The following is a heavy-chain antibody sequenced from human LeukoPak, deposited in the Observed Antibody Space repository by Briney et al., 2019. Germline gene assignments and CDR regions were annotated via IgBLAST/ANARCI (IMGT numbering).Heavy chain of an antibody. CDR3: ARDAIAVGDAFDT. V-gene: IGHV4-59*01. Sequence: SETLSLTCTVSGGSISSYYWSWIRQPPGKGLEWIGYIYYSGSTNYNPSLKSRVTISVDTSKNQFSLQLSSVTAADTAVYYCARDAIAVGDAFDTWGQGTMVTVSS. J-gene: IGHJ3*02. CDR1: GGSISSYY. CDR2: IYYSGST. D-gene: IGHD6-19*01.